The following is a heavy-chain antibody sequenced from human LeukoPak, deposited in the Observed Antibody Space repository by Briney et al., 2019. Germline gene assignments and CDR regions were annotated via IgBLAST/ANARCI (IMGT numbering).Heavy chain of an antibody. CDR1: GYTFTGYY. CDR2: IIPNGGGT. V-gene: IGHV1-2*02. D-gene: IGHD4-23*01. Sequence: ASVKVSCKASGYTFTGYYMHWVRQAPGQGLEWMGWIIPNGGGTNYAQKFQGRVTMTRDTSISTAYMELSRLRSDDTAVYYCARATVVTILDYWGQGTLVTVS. CDR3: ARATVVTILDY. J-gene: IGHJ4*02.